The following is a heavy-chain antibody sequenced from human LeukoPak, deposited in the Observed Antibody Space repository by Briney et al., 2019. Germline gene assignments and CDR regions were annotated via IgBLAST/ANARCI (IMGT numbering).Heavy chain of an antibody. D-gene: IGHD4-17*01. J-gene: IGHJ4*02. CDR1: GFTFSSYS. Sequence: PGGSLRLSCAASGFTFSSYSMNWVRQPPGKGLEWVSSISSSSSYIYYADSVKGRFTISRDNAKNSLYLQMNSLRAEDTAVYYCARDGDYGDYLDYWGQGTLVTVSS. CDR2: ISSSSSYI. CDR3: ARDGDYGDYLDY. V-gene: IGHV3-21*01.